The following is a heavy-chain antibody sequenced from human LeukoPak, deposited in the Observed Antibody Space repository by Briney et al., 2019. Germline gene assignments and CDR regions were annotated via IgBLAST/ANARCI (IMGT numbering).Heavy chain of an antibody. CDR2: IYYSGST. D-gene: IGHD1-1*01. CDR3: ASSQTTGILRIDY. Sequence: PSETLSLTCTVSGGSINSYYWTWIRQPPGKGLEWIGYIYYSGSTNYNPSLKSRITMSVDTSKNQFSLKLTSVTAADTAVYYCASSQTTGILRIDYWGQGTLVTVSS. V-gene: IGHV4-59*08. J-gene: IGHJ4*02. CDR1: GGSINSYY.